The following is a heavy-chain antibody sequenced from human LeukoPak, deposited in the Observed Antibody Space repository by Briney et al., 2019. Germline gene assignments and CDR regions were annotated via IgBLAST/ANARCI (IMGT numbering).Heavy chain of an antibody. V-gene: IGHV3-15*01. D-gene: IGHD4-17*01. CDR3: TADYGDYYFDY. CDR1: GFTFSNAW. Sequence: GGSLRLSRAASGFTFSNAWMSWVRQAPGKGLEWVGRIKSKTDGGTTDYAAPVKGRFTISRDDSKNTLYLQMNSLKTEDTAVYYCTADYGDYYFDYWGQGTLVTVSS. J-gene: IGHJ4*02. CDR2: IKSKTDGGTT.